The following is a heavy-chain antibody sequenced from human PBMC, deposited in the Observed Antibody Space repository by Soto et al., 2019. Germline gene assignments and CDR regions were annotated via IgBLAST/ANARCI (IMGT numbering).Heavy chain of an antibody. CDR1: GGSISSSSYY. D-gene: IGHD6-13*01. CDR3: ARQFGGGSWNPFDY. J-gene: IGHJ4*02. Sequence: SETLSLTCTVSGGSISSSSYYWGWIRQPPGKGLEWIGSIYYSGSTYYNPSLKSRVTISVDTSKNQFSLKLSSVTAADTAVYYCARQFGGGSWNPFDYWGQGTLVTVSS. V-gene: IGHV4-39*01. CDR2: IYYSGST.